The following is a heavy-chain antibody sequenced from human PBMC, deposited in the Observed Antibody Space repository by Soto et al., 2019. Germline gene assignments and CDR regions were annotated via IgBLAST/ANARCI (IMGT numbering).Heavy chain of an antibody. CDR3: ARDSLWFGEFPLSYGMDV. J-gene: IGHJ6*02. CDR2: IYYSGST. V-gene: IGHV4-30-4*01. CDR1: GGSISSGDYY. Sequence: SETLSLTCTVSGGSISSGDYYWSWIRQPPGKGLEWTGYIYYSGSTYYNPSLKSRVTISVDTSKNQFSLKLSSVTAADTAVYYCARDSLWFGEFPLSYGMDVWGQGTTVTVSS. D-gene: IGHD3-10*01.